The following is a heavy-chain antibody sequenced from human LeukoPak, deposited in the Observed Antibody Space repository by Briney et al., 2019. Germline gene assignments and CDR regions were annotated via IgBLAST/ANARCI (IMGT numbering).Heavy chain of an antibody. V-gene: IGHV3-30*18. CDR2: ISYDGSNK. CDR1: GFTFSSYG. D-gene: IGHD2-15*01. CDR3: AKNTGSGGSCLQH. J-gene: IGHJ1*01. Sequence: GGSLRLSCAASGFTFSSYGMHWVRQAPGKGLEXXAVISYDGSNKYYADSVKGRFTISRDNSKNTLYLQMNSLRAEDTAVYYCAKNTGSGGSCLQHWGQGTLVTVSS.